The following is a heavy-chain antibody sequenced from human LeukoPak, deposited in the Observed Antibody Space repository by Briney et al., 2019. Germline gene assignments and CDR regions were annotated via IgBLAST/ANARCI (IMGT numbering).Heavy chain of an antibody. J-gene: IGHJ4*02. CDR3: ARGSGGSYFDY. CDR2: IHYSGST. CDR1: GASISSHY. V-gene: IGHV4-59*11. Sequence: SETLSLTCSVSGASISSHYWSWIRQPPGKGLEWIGYIHYSGSTNYNPSLKSRVTISVDTSKTKFSLNLSSVTAADTAVYYCARGSGGSYFDYWGQGTLVTVSS. D-gene: IGHD1-26*01.